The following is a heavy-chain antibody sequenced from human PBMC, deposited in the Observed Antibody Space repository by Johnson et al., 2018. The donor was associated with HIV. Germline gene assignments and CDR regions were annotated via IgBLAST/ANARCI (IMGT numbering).Heavy chain of an antibody. CDR1: GFTFRDYY. D-gene: IGHD6-19*01. CDR3: ARTGRAVAGTPHAFDI. CDR2: IYSGGST. Sequence: VQLVESGGGLVQPGGSLRLSCAASGFTFRDYYMSWIRQAPGKGLEWVSVIYSGGSTYYADSVKGRFTISRDNSKNTLYLQMNRLRAEDTAVYYCARTGRAVAGTPHAFDIWGQGTMVTVAS. V-gene: IGHV3-66*01. J-gene: IGHJ3*02.